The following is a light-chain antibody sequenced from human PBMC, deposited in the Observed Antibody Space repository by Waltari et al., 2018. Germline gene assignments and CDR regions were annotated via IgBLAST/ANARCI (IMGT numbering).Light chain of an antibody. V-gene: IGKV1-5*03. CDR3: QHYDVFSAT. CDR2: KTS. J-gene: IGKJ1*01. CDR1: QNIPRW. Sequence: DIQMTQSPSTLSASVGDRVTITCRASQNIPRWLAWYQQKPGKAPKLLIYKTSILESGVPSRFSGGGSGTEFSRTISSLQPDEFATYYCQHYDVFSATFGPGTKVEIK.